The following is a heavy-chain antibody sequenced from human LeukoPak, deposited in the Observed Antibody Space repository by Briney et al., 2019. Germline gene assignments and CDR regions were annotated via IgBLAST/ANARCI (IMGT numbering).Heavy chain of an antibody. D-gene: IGHD2-2*01. J-gene: IGHJ2*01. CDR3: ARDALYCSSTSCYRYWYFDL. CDR2: IYYSGST. CDR1: GGSISSYY. Sequence: PSETLSLTCTVSGGSISSYYWSWIRQPPGKELEWIGYIYYSGSTNYNPSLKSRVTMSVDTSKNQFSLKLSSLTAADTAVYYCARDALYCSSTSCYRYWYFDLWGRGTLVTVSS. V-gene: IGHV4-59*12.